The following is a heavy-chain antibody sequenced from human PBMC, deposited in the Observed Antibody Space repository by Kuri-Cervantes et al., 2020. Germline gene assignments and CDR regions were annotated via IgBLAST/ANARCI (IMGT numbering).Heavy chain of an antibody. CDR3: ARGGVAATFEY. V-gene: IGHV1-3*01. Sequence: ASVKVSCKASGYTFTSYGMHWVRQAPGQRLEWMGWINAGNGYTKYSQKFQGRVTITGDTSASTAYMEVSSLRSEDTAVYYCARGGVAATFEYWGQGTLVTVSS. J-gene: IGHJ4*02. CDR1: GYTFTSYG. D-gene: IGHD2-15*01. CDR2: INAGNGYT.